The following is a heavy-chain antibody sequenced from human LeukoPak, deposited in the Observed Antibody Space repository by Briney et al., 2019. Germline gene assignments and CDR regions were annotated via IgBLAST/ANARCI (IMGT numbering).Heavy chain of an antibody. V-gene: IGHV1-2*02. Sequence: ASVKVSCKASGYTFTGYFMHWVRQAPGQGLEWMGWNNPITGGTNYAQKFQGRVTMTRDTSISTVYMEVSRLSPDDTAVYYCARDLQGIAVAGTGYWGQGTLVTVSS. CDR1: GYTFTGYF. CDR3: ARDLQGIAVAGTGY. D-gene: IGHD6-19*01. J-gene: IGHJ4*02. CDR2: NNPITGGT.